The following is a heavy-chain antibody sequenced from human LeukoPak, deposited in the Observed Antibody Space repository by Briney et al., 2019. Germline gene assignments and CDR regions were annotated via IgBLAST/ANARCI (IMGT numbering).Heavy chain of an antibody. D-gene: IGHD3-10*01. CDR3: AKDGDEGCADY. V-gene: IGHV1-69*05. CDR1: GGSFSSEA. Sequence: GASVKVSCKAFGGSFSSEAISWVRQAPGQGLEWMGGIIPIFGTANYAQKFQGRVTITTDESTSTAYMELSSLRSEDTAVYYCAKDGDEGCADYWGQGTLVTVSS. J-gene: IGHJ4*02. CDR2: IIPIFGTA.